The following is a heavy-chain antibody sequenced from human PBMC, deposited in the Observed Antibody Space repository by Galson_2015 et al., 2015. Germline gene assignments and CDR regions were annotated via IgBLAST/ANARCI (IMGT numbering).Heavy chain of an antibody. Sequence: ETLSLTCAVSGGSISSSNWWSWVRQPPGKGLEWIGEIYHSGSTNYNPSLKSRVTISVDKSKNQFSLKLSSVTAADTAVYYCARSDGDYAQGPFDYWGQGTLVTVSS. D-gene: IGHD4-17*01. CDR2: IYHSGST. J-gene: IGHJ4*02. V-gene: IGHV4-4*02. CDR3: ARSDGDYAQGPFDY. CDR1: GGSISSSNW.